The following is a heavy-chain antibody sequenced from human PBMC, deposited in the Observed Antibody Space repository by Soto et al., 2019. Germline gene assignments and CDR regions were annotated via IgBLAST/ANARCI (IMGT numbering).Heavy chain of an antibody. CDR3: ARDRSCPDYGVDY. J-gene: IGHJ4*02. V-gene: IGHV4-30-4*01. CDR2: IYYSGST. CDR1: GGSISSGDYY. D-gene: IGHD4-17*01. Sequence: SETLSLTCTVSGGSISSGDYYWSWIRQPPGKGLEWIGYIYYSGSTYYNPSLKSRVTISVDTSKNQFSLKLSSVTAADTAVYYCARDRSCPDYGVDYWGQGTLVTVSS.